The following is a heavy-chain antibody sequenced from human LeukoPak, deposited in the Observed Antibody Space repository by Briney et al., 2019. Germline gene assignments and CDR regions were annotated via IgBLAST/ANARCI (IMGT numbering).Heavy chain of an antibody. D-gene: IGHD2-15*01. Sequence: PGGSLRLSCAASGFTFSSYAMSWVRQAPGKGLEWVSAISGSGGSTYYADSVKGRFTISRDNSNNTLYLQMNSLRAEDTAIYYCAKDDIVMVVAASDYWGQGTLVTVSS. CDR3: AKDDIVMVVAASDY. J-gene: IGHJ4*02. CDR2: ISGSGGST. V-gene: IGHV3-23*01. CDR1: GFTFSSYA.